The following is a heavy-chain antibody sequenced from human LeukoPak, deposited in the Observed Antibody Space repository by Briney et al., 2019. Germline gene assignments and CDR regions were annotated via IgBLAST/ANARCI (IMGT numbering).Heavy chain of an antibody. Sequence: SETLSLTCAVSGGSISSDNWWSWVRQPPGKGLEWIGEIYHSASTNYNPSLKSRVTISVDTSKNQFSLKLSSVTAADTAVYYCARDSRRELLHAFDIWGQGTMVTVSS. V-gene: IGHV4-4*02. D-gene: IGHD1-26*01. CDR2: IYHSAST. CDR1: GGSISSDNW. J-gene: IGHJ3*02. CDR3: ARDSRRELLHAFDI.